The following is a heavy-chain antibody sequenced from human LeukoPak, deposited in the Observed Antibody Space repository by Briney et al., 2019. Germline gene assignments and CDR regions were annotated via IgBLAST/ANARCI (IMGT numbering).Heavy chain of an antibody. Sequence: PSETLSLTCTVSGGSISSYYWSWIRQPPGKGLEWIGYIYYSGSTHYSPSLKSRVTILVDKSKNQFSLEVSSVTAADTAVYYCARAKLVPDAFDFWGQGTMVTVSS. CDR2: IYYSGST. CDR1: GGSISSYY. J-gene: IGHJ3*01. CDR3: ARAKLVPDAFDF. D-gene: IGHD2-2*01. V-gene: IGHV4-59*12.